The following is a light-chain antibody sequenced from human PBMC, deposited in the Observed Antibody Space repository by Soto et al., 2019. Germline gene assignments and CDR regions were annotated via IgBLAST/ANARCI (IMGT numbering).Light chain of an antibody. V-gene: IGLV1-40*01. CDR2: GNS. J-gene: IGLJ2*01. Sequence: QLVLTQPPSVSGAPGQRVTISCTGSSSNIGAGYDVHWYQHLPGTAPKLLIYGNSNRPSGVPDRFSGSKSGTSASLAITGLQAEDEADYYCQSYDNSLSGSRVFGGGTKLTVL. CDR3: QSYDNSLSGSRV. CDR1: SSNIGAGYD.